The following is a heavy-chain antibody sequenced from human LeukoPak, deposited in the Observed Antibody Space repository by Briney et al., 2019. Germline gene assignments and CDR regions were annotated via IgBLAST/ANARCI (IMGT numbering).Heavy chain of an antibody. CDR1: GFTFSSYA. D-gene: IGHD7-27*01. Sequence: GGSLRLSCAASGFTFSSYAMHWVRQAPGKGLEWVAVISYDGSNKYYADSVKGRFTISRDNSKNTLYPQMNSLRAEDTAVYYCARDPRTRLGYYMDVWGKGTTVTVSS. V-gene: IGHV3-30*04. CDR2: ISYDGSNK. CDR3: ARDPRTRLGYYMDV. J-gene: IGHJ6*03.